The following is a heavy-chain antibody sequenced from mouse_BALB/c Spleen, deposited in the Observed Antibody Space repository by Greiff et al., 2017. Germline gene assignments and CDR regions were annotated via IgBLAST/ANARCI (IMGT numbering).Heavy chain of an antibody. D-gene: IGHD1-1*01. CDR3: ARDGSSYSLYYAMDY. CDR2: ISYSGST. J-gene: IGHJ4*01. CDR1: GYSITSDYA. Sequence: EVQLQQSGPGLVKPSQSLSLTCTVTGYSITSDYAWNWIRQFPGNKLEWMGYISYSGSTSYNPSLKSRISITRDTSKNQFFLQLNSVTTEDTATYYCARDGSSYSLYYAMDYWGQGTSVTVSS. V-gene: IGHV3-2*02.